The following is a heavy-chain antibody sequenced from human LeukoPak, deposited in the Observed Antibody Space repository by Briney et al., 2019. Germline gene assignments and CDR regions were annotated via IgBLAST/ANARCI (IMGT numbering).Heavy chain of an antibody. J-gene: IGHJ4*02. CDR1: GGSISSGSYY. CDR2: IYTSGST. V-gene: IGHV4-61*02. D-gene: IGHD6-19*01. Sequence: PSQTLSLTCTVSGGSISSGSYYWSWIRQPAGKGLEWIGRIYTSGSTNYNPSLKSRVTISVDTSKNQFSLKLSSVTAADTAVYYCAGGINMGYSSWEFDYWGQGTLVTVSS. CDR3: AGGINMGYSSWEFDY.